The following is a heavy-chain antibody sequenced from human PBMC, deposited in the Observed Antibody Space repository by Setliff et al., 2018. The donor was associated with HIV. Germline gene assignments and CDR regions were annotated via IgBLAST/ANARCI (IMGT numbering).Heavy chain of an antibody. J-gene: IGHJ4*02. CDR3: ATGRIPGIPAVIVY. Sequence: GASVKVSCKVSGYTFSDYYMHWMQQAPGKGLEWMGLVDPEGGKTIYAENFQGRVTITADTSTDTTYMKLSSLRSEDTAVYYCATGRIPGIPAVIVYWGQGTLVTVSS. CDR2: VDPEGGKT. D-gene: IGHD6-13*01. CDR1: GYTFSDYY. V-gene: IGHV1-69-2*01.